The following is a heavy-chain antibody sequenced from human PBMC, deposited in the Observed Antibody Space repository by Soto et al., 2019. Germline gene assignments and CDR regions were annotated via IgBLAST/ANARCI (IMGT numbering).Heavy chain of an antibody. CDR1: GYTFTSYG. Sequence: ASVKVSCKASGYTFTSYGISWVRQAPGQGLEWMGWISAYNGNTNYAQKLQGRVTMTTDTSTSTAYMELRSLRSDDTAVYYCARGQRNTVVVPAAIRSWWFDPWGQGTLVTVSS. J-gene: IGHJ5*02. D-gene: IGHD2-2*02. CDR2: ISAYNGNT. CDR3: ARGQRNTVVVPAAIRSWWFDP. V-gene: IGHV1-18*01.